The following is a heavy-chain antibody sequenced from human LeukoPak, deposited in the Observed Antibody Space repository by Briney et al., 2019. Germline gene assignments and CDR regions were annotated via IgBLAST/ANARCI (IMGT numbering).Heavy chain of an antibody. Sequence: SETLSLTCTVSGGSISSYYWSWIRRPPEKGLEWIGYIYYSGGTNYNPSLKSRVTISVDTSKNQFSLKLSSVTAADTAVYYCAKYSGATGFDYWGQGTLVTVSS. CDR3: AKYSGATGFDY. D-gene: IGHD1-26*01. V-gene: IGHV4-59*08. CDR2: IYYSGGT. CDR1: GGSISSYY. J-gene: IGHJ4*02.